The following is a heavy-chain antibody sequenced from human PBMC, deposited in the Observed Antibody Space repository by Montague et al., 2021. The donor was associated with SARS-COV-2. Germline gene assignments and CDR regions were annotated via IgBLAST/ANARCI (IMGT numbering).Heavy chain of an antibody. Sequence: TLSLTCTVSGGSIRSGSYYWSWIRQPAGKGLEWIGRIYSSGSANYNPTLKSRVTMSVDTSKNQFSLKVGSVTAADTAVYYCARAYGDYSYYYGLDVWGQGTTVTVSS. J-gene: IGHJ6*02. CDR1: GGSIRSGSYY. D-gene: IGHD4-17*01. V-gene: IGHV4-61*02. CDR3: ARAYGDYSYYYGLDV. CDR2: IYSSGSA.